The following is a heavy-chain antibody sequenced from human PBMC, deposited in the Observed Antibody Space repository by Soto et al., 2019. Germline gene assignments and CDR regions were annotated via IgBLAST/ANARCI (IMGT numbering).Heavy chain of an antibody. CDR1: GDSVSSNDAT. J-gene: IGHJ5*01. CDR3: VILVGNSWLDS. CDR2: TYYRSNWYI. D-gene: IGHD2-2*01. Sequence: VQLQQSGPGLVKTSQTLSLTCAISGDSVSSNDATWDWIRQSPSRGLEWLGRTYYRSNWYIDYAVSVKRRITINPAPSNNQLSLQLNSVTPDDTAVYYCVILVGNSWLDSWGPGTLVTVSS. V-gene: IGHV6-1*01.